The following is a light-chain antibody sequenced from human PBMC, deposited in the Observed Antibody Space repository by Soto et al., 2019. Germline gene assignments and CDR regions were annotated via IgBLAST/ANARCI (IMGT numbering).Light chain of an antibody. CDR3: QQYNNWPPCT. Sequence: EIGMTQSPATLSVSPGERATLSCRASQSVSSNLACYQQKPGQAPRLLIYGASTRATGIPARFSGSGSGTEFTLTISSLQSEDFAVYYCQQYNNWPPCTFGQGTKVEIK. J-gene: IGKJ1*01. CDR2: GAS. CDR1: QSVSSN. V-gene: IGKV3-15*01.